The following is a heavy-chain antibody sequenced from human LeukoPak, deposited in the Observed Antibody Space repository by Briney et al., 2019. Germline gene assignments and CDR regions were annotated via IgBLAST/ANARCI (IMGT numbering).Heavy chain of an antibody. D-gene: IGHD2-15*01. CDR1: GFTFSSYG. J-gene: IGHJ6*03. CDR2: IRFDGSYK. V-gene: IGHV3-30*02. CDR3: AKGHSGSFPFYYYMDV. Sequence: GGSLRLSCAASGFTFSSYGIHWVRQAPGKGLEWVAFIRFDGSYKFYADSVKGRFTISRDNSKNSVFLQMSSLRAEDTAVYYCAKGHSGSFPFYYYMDVWGKGTTVTVSS.